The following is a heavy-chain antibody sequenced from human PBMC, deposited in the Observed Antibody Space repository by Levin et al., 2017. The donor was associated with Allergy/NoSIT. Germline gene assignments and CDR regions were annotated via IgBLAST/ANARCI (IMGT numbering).Heavy chain of an antibody. CDR2: INHSGST. Sequence: SETLSLTCAVYGGSFSGYYWSWIRQPPGKGLEWIGEINHSGSTNYNPSLKSRVTISVDTSKNQFSLKLSSVTAADTAVYYCARRILYANPGTRPSRYYYYYGMDGWGQGTTVTVSS. CDR1: GGSFSGYY. CDR3: ARRILYANPGTRPSRYYYYYGMDG. V-gene: IGHV4-34*01. D-gene: IGHD2-8*01. J-gene: IGHJ6*02.